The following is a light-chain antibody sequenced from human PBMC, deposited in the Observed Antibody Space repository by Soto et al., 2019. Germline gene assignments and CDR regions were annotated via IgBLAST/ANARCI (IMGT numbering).Light chain of an antibody. CDR3: QVWDSSSDAV. V-gene: IGLV3-21*04. J-gene: IGLJ7*01. Sequence: SYELTQPPSVSVAPGKTARITCGGNNIGSKSVHWYQQKPGQAPVLVIYYDSDRPSGIPERFSGSNSGNTATLTISRVEAGDEADYHCQVWDSSSDAVFGGGTQLTV. CDR2: YDS. CDR1: NIGSKS.